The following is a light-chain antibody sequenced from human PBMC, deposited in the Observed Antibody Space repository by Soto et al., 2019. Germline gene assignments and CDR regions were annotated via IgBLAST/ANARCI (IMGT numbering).Light chain of an antibody. J-gene: IGLJ1*01. CDR1: SSDVGGYNY. CDR2: DVS. Sequence: QSVLTQPASVSGSPGQSITISCTGTSSDVGGYNYVSWYQHHPGKAPKLMIYDVSNRPSGVSIRFSGSKSDNTASLTISGLQPEDEADYHCSSYTTSNTRQIVFGTGTKVTL. V-gene: IGLV2-14*03. CDR3: SSYTTSNTRQIV.